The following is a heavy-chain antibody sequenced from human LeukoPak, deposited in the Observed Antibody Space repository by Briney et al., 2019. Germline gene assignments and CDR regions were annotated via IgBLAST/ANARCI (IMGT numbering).Heavy chain of an antibody. D-gene: IGHD6-19*01. CDR2: ISGSGGST. CDR3: AKARYSGWYERGYYGMDV. V-gene: IGHV3-23*01. CDR1: GFTFSSYA. J-gene: IGHJ6*02. Sequence: GGSLRLSCAASGFTFSSYAMSWVRQAPGKGLEWVSAISGSGGSTYYADSVKGRFTISRDNSKNTLYLQMNSLRAEDTAVYYCAKARYSGWYERGYYGMDVWGQGTTVTVSS.